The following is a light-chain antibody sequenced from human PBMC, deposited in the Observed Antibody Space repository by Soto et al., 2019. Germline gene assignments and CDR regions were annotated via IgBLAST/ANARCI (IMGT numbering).Light chain of an antibody. Sequence: EIVLTQSPATLSLSPGERATLSCRASQSVSNYLAWYQEKPGQAPRLLIYDASNRATGIPARFSGSGSGTDFTLTISSLEPEDFAVYYCQQRRNWPPITFGQGTRLEIK. CDR2: DAS. CDR3: QQRRNWPPIT. V-gene: IGKV3-11*01. CDR1: QSVSNY. J-gene: IGKJ5*01.